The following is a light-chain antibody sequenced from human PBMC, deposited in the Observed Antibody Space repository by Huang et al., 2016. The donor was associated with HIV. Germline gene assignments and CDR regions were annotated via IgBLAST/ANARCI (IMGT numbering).Light chain of an antibody. V-gene: IGKV3-15*01. J-gene: IGKJ2*01. CDR3: QQYNNWPRT. CDR1: QYVSSN. CDR2: GAS. Sequence: ERVMTQSPDTLSVSPGERATLCCRASQYVSSNLAWYQQKPGQAPRLLVYGASTRVIDIPARFSGSGSVTEVTLTISSLQSEDSSVYYCQQYNNWPRTFGQGTKLEIK.